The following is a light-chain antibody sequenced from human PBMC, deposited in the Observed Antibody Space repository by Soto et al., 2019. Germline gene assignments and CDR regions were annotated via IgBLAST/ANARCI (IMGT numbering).Light chain of an antibody. V-gene: IGLV2-14*01. Sequence: QSALTQPASVSGSPGQSITISCTGTSSDVGAYNYVSWYQQHPGKAPKLMIYEVNNRPSGVSNRFSGSKSANTASLPISGLQAEDEADYYCSSHTPSSLPGIFGGRTKLTVL. J-gene: IGLJ2*01. CDR3: SSHTPSSLPGI. CDR1: SSDVGAYNY. CDR2: EVN.